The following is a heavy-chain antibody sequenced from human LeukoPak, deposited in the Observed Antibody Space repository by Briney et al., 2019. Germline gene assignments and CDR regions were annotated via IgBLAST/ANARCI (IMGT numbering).Heavy chain of an antibody. J-gene: IGHJ4*02. CDR2: ISGSGGST. Sequence: GRSLRLSCAASGFTFDDYAMHWVRQAPGKGLEWVSAISGSGGSTYYADSVKGRFTISRDNSKNTLYLQMNSLRAEDTAVYYCAKWTPFWMATTSLDYWGQGTLVTVSS. V-gene: IGHV3-23*01. CDR3: AKWTPFWMATTSLDY. D-gene: IGHD5-24*01. CDR1: GFTFDDYA.